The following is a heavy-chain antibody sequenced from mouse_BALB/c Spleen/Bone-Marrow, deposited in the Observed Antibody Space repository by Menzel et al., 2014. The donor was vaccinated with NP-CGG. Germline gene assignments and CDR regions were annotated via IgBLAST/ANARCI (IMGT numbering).Heavy chain of an antibody. V-gene: IGHV6-6*02. CDR1: GFTFSNYW. D-gene: IGHD1-1*01. CDR2: IRLKSNNYAT. Sequence: EVKLMESGGGLVQPGGSMKLSCVASGFTFSNYWMNWVRQSPEKGLEWVAEIRLKSNNYATHYAESVKGRSTISRDDSKSSVYLQMNSLRAEDTGIYYCTSITPWFAYWGQGTLVTVSA. J-gene: IGHJ3*01. CDR3: TSITPWFAY.